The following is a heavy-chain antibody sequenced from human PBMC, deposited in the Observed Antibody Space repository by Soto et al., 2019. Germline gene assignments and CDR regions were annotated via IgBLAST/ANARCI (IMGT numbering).Heavy chain of an antibody. Sequence: PGGSLRLSCAASGFTFSDYALHWVRQAPGKRLEWVSIISFDGTNNYYADFVQGRFTISRDNSKNTLFLQMNSLRAEDTAVYFCARGAEEPYYDSPLDYWGQGTLVTVSS. CDR2: ISFDGTNN. D-gene: IGHD3-22*01. V-gene: IGHV3-30-3*01. CDR1: GFTFSDYA. J-gene: IGHJ4*02. CDR3: ARGAEEPYYDSPLDY.